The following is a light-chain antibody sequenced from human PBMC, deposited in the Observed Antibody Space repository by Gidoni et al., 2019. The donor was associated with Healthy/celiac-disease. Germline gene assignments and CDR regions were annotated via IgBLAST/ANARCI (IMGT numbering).Light chain of an antibody. CDR3: QQYDNLPX. CDR1: QDISNY. CDR2: DAS. Sequence: DIQMTQSPSSLSASVGDRVTITCQASQDISNYLNWYQQKPGKAPKLLIYDASNLETGVPSRFSGSGSGTDFTFTISSLQPEDIATYYCQQYDNLPXFXGGTKVEIK. J-gene: IGKJ4*01. V-gene: IGKV1-33*01.